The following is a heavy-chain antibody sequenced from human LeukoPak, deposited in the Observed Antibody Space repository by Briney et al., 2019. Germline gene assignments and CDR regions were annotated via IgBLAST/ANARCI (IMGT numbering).Heavy chain of an antibody. V-gene: IGHV3-23*01. CDR3: ANGNRCTSPNCLGYYYFYMDV. CDR1: GFTFSNYA. J-gene: IGHJ6*03. Sequence: GGSLRLSCAASGFTFSNYAMNWVRQAPGRGLGWVASFSGSGGTTYHADSVKGRFTISRDNSKNTLYLQMNSLRLEDTAVYYCANGNRCTSPNCLGYYYFYMDVWGKGTTVTVSS. D-gene: IGHD2-8*01. CDR2: FSGSGGTT.